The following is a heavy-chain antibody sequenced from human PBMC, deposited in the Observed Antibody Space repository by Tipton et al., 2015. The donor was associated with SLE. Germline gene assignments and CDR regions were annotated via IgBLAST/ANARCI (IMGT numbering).Heavy chain of an antibody. CDR2: IHTSGSF. J-gene: IGHJ4*01. V-gene: IGHV4-4*08. D-gene: IGHD5-24*01. Sequence: TLSLTCPVSGGSISSYYWSWIRQPPGKGLEWIGYIHTSGSFNYNPSLESRVTISVDTSKNQFSLNLSSVSAADTAVYYCARGYIEMTTWGHGTLVTVSS. CDR3: ARGYIEMTT. CDR1: GGSISSYY.